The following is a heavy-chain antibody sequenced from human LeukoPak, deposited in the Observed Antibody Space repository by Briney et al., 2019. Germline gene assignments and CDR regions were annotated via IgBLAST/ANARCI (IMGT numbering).Heavy chain of an antibody. CDR3: ARLIYDSSGYYYEH. CDR1: GLTVGGNY. CDR2: VHSGGST. J-gene: IGHJ1*01. Sequence: GGSLRLSCAASGLTVGGNYMSWVRQAPGKGLEWVSVVHSGGSTYYADSVKGRFTISRDSTKNTLFLQMNSLRAEDTAVYYCARLIYDSSGYYYEHWGRGTLVTVSS. D-gene: IGHD3-22*01. V-gene: IGHV3-66*02.